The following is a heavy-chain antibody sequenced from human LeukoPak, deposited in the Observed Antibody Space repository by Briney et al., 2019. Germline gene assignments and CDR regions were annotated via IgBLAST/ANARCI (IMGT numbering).Heavy chain of an antibody. CDR3: ARGPLPYYYDSSGYYYELDY. Sequence: ASVKVSCKASGYTFTSYDINWVRQATGQGLEWMGWMNPNSGNTGYAQKFQGRVTMTRNTSISTAYMELRSLRSEDTAVYYCARGPLPYYYDSSGYYYELDYWGQGTLVTVSS. CDR2: MNPNSGNT. J-gene: IGHJ4*02. CDR1: GYTFTSYD. V-gene: IGHV1-8*01. D-gene: IGHD3-22*01.